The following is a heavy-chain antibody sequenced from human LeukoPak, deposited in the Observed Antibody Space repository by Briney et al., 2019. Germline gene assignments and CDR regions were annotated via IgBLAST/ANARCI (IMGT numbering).Heavy chain of an antibody. CDR3: ARKDYGEFDY. J-gene: IGHJ4*02. Sequence: GESLKISCKGSGYNFTSYWIGWVRQMPGKGLEWMGIIYPGDSDTKYSPSFQGQVTISADKSISTAFLQWSSLKASDTAVYYCARKDYGEFDYWGQGTLVTVSS. D-gene: IGHD4-17*01. CDR2: IYPGDSDT. CDR1: GYNFTSYW. V-gene: IGHV5-51*01.